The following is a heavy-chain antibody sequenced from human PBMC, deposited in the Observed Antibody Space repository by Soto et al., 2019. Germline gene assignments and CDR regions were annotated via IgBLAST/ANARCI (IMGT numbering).Heavy chain of an antibody. CDR2: IYYSGST. CDR3: ARGSVAGDAFDI. CDR1: GGSISSYY. Sequence: SETLSLTCTVSGGSISSYYWSWIRQPPGKGLEWIGYIYYSGSTNYNPSLKSRVTISVDTSKNQFSLKLSSVTAADTAVYYCARGSVAGDAFDIWGQGTMVTVSS. J-gene: IGHJ3*02. V-gene: IGHV4-59*01. D-gene: IGHD6-19*01.